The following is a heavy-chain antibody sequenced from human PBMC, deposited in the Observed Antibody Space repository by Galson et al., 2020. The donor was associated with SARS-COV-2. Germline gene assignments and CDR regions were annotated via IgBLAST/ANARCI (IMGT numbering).Heavy chain of an antibody. J-gene: IGHJ4*02. Sequence: EISETLSLTCTVSGGPISSAGYSWSWIRKPPGKGLEWIGYIYHSGNTYYNPSLKSRVTISVDRSKNQFSLNLSSVTAADTAVYYCARVSSRSRGSDYWGQGTLVTVSS. D-gene: IGHD6-25*01. CDR2: IYHSGNT. CDR1: GGPISSAGYS. V-gene: IGHV4-30-2*01. CDR3: ARVSSRSRGSDY.